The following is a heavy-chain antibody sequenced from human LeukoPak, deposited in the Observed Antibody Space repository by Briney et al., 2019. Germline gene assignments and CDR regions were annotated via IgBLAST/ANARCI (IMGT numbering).Heavy chain of an antibody. CDR3: TASDHLYCSSSSCHFDY. D-gene: IGHD2-15*01. CDR2: IQSKTYGEGT. CDR1: GLSFGDYG. V-gene: IGHV3-49*04. Sequence: QSGGSLRLSCTVSGLSFGDYGMSWVRQAPGKGLEWVSFIQSKTYGEGTMYAASVRGSFTISRDDSRSTAYLQMNSLKTEDTAVYYCTASDHLYCSSSSCHFDYWGQGTLATVAS. J-gene: IGHJ4*02.